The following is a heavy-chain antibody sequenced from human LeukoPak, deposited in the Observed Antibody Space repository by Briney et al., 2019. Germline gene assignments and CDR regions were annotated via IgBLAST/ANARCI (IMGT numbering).Heavy chain of an antibody. CDR2: INAGNGNT. Sequence: ASVKVSCKASGYTSTSYAMHWVRQAPGQRLEWMGWINAGNGNTKYSQKFQGRVTITRDTSASTAYMELSSLRSEDTAVYYCASSLRYFDWLLDYWGQGTLVTVSS. J-gene: IGHJ4*02. CDR3: ASSLRYFDWLLDY. CDR1: GYTSTSYA. D-gene: IGHD3-9*01. V-gene: IGHV1-3*01.